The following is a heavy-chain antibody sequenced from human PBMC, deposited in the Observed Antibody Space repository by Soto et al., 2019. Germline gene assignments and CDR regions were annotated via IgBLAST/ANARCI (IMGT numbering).Heavy chain of an antibody. CDR3: ARRIAVADNRWFDQ. V-gene: IGHV4-38-2*01. CDR2: IYHSGST. CDR1: GYSISSGYY. J-gene: IGHJ5*02. Sequence: SETLSLTCAVAGYSISSGYYWGWIRQPPGKGREWIGSIYHSGSTYYTPSLQSRVTISVATSKNQFSLKLSSVTAADTAVYYCARRIAVADNRWFDQWRQGTQVTVSS. D-gene: IGHD6-19*01.